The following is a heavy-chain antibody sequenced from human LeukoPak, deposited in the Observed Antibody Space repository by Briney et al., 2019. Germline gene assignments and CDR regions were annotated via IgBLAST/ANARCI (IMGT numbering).Heavy chain of an antibody. V-gene: IGHV3-20*04. CDR3: ARDSEGVGILDY. Sequence: GGSLRLSCAASGFTFDDYGMSWVRQAPGKGLEWVAGINWNGGSTGYADSVKGRFTISRDNAKNSLYLQMNGLRAEDTALYYCARDSEGVGILDYWGQGTMVTVSS. J-gene: IGHJ4*02. D-gene: IGHD3-3*01. CDR1: GFTFDDYG. CDR2: INWNGGST.